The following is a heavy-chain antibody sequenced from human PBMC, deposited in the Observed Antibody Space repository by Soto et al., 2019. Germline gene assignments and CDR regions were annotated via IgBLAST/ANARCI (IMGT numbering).Heavy chain of an antibody. CDR2: IKEDGSEK. Sequence: PGGSLRPSCAASGFTLSSYWMSWVRQAPGKGLEWVANIKEDGSEKYYVDSVKGRFTISRDHAENSLYLQMNSLRAEDTAVYYCARADYYGSGGDYWGQGTLVTVSS. J-gene: IGHJ4*02. V-gene: IGHV3-7*01. CDR3: ARADYYGSGGDY. D-gene: IGHD3-10*01. CDR1: GFTLSSYW.